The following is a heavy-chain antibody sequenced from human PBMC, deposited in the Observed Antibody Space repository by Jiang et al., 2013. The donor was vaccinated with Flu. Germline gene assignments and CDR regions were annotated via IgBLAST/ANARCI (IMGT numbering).Heavy chain of an antibody. CDR1: GYSFTTYW. CDR2: IYPDDSNT. Sequence: GAEVKKPGDSLKISCQGSGYSFTTYWISWVRQMPGKGLEWMGIIYPDDSNTKYSPSFQGQVTISADTSISAAYLQWRSLKASDSAMYFCARLVGDCRRNNCGFERHWFDPWGQGTLVTVSS. V-gene: IGHV5-51*01. D-gene: IGHD2-15*01. CDR3: ARLVGDCRRNNCGFERHWFDP. J-gene: IGHJ5*02.